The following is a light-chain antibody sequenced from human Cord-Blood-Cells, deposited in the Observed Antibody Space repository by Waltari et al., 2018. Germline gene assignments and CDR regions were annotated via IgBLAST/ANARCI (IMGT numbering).Light chain of an antibody. CDR2: AAS. Sequence: AIRMTQSPSSCSASTGDRVTTTCRASQGISSYLAWYQQKQGKAPKLLIYAASTLQSGVPSRFSGSGSGTDFTLTISCLQSEDFATYYCQQYYSYPYTFGQGTKLEIK. J-gene: IGKJ2*01. V-gene: IGKV1-8*01. CDR3: QQYYSYPYT. CDR1: QGISSY.